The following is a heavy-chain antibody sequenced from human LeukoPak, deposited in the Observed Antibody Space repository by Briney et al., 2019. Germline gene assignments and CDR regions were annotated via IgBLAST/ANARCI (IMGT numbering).Heavy chain of an antibody. D-gene: IGHD6-19*01. CDR3: ATIAVAGHFDY. CDR2: IYYTGST. CDR1: GGSISGYY. J-gene: IGHJ4*02. V-gene: IGHV4-59*08. Sequence: PSETLSLTCTVSGGSISGYYWSWIRQSPGKGLESIGFIYYTGSTNYNPSLKSRVTISLDTSKNQFSLKLSSVTAADTAVYYCATIAVAGHFDYWGQGTLVTVSS.